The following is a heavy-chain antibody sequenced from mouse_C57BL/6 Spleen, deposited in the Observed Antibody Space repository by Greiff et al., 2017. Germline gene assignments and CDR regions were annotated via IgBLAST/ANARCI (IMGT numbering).Heavy chain of an antibody. CDR2: ISSGSSTI. J-gene: IGHJ3*01. CDR3: ARTTVAY. V-gene: IGHV5-17*01. Sequence: EVKVVESGGGLVKPGGSLKLSCAASGFTFSDDGMHWVRQAPEKGLEWVAYISSGSSTIYYADTVKGRFTISRDNAKNTLFLQMTSLRSEDTAMYYCARTTVAYWGQGTLVTVSA. CDR1: GFTFSDDG. D-gene: IGHD2-12*01.